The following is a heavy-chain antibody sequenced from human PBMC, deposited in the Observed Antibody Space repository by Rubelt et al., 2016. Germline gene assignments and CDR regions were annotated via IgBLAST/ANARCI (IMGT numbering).Heavy chain of an antibody. D-gene: IGHD2-15*01. CDR3: AREPSGCSGGSCYSGAFDI. J-gene: IGHJ3*02. V-gene: IGHV3-13*01. CDR1: GFTFSSYD. Sequence: AASGFTFSSYDMHWVRQATGKGLEWVSAIGTAGDTYYPGSVKGRFTISRENAKNSLYLQMNSLRAEDTAVYYCAREPSGCSGGSCYSGAFDIWGQGTMVTVSS. CDR2: IGTAGDT.